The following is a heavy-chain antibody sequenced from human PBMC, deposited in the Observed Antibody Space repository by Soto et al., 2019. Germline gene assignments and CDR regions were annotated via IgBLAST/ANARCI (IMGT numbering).Heavy chain of an antibody. CDR2: ISYDGSNK. D-gene: IGHD3-3*01. CDR3: ARDRGRITIFGVVTRGGGRYYYGMDV. V-gene: IGHV3-30-3*01. Sequence: QVQLVESGGGVVQPGRSLRLSCAASGFTFSSYAMHWVRQAPGKGLEWVAVISYDGSNKYYADSVKGRFTISRDNSKNTLYLQMNSLRAEDTAVYYCARDRGRITIFGVVTRGGGRYYYGMDVWGQGTTVTVSS. CDR1: GFTFSSYA. J-gene: IGHJ6*02.